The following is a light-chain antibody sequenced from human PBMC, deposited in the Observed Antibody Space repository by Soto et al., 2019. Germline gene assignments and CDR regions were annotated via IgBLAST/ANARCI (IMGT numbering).Light chain of an antibody. CDR2: EVS. Sequence: QSALTQPASVSGSPGQSITISCTGTSSDVGGYNYVSWYQQHPGKAPKLMIYEVSSRPSGVSNRFSGSKSGNTASLTISGLQAEDEADYYCSSYTSSNTQVFGGGTKLTVL. J-gene: IGLJ2*01. CDR1: SSDVGGYNY. V-gene: IGLV2-14*01. CDR3: SSYTSSNTQV.